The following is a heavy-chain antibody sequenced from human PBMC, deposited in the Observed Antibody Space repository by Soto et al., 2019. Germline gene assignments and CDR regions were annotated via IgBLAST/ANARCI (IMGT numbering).Heavy chain of an antibody. Sequence: GGSLRLPCVASGLSFNNAWMSWVRQAPGKGLEWVGRMKSKTDGGTTDHAAPVKGRFTISRDDSKNTLYLQMNSLKTEDTAVYYCTTVVGVYYNYYMDVWGKGTTVTVSS. CDR3: TTVVGVYYNYYMDV. D-gene: IGHD3-16*01. J-gene: IGHJ6*03. CDR2: MKSKTDGGTT. CDR1: GLSFNNAW. V-gene: IGHV3-15*01.